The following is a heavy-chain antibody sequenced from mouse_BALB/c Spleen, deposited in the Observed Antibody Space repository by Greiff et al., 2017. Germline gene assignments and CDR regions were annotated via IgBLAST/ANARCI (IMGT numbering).Heavy chain of an antibody. CDR2: ISSGSSTI. D-gene: IGHD1-1*02. Sequence: EVQGVETGGGLVQPGGSRKLSCAASGFTFSSFGMHWVRQAPEKGLEWVAYISSGSSTIYYADTVKGRFTISRDNPKNTLFLQMTSLRSEDTAMYYCARSRGLWWAMDYWGQGTSVTVSS. J-gene: IGHJ4*01. CDR3: ARSRGLWWAMDY. CDR1: GFTFSSFG. V-gene: IGHV5-17*02.